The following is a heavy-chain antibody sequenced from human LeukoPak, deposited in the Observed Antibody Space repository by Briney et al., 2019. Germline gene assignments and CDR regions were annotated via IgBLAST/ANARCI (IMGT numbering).Heavy chain of an antibody. Sequence: PGGSLRLSCAASGFTFSNYAMNWVRQAPGRGLEWVSAISGSGGSTYYADSVKGRFTISRDNSKNTLYLQMNSLGAEDTAVYHCATLAVLGPSMFDYWGQGTLVSVSS. CDR3: ATLAVLGPSMFDY. J-gene: IGHJ4*02. D-gene: IGHD2-8*02. CDR2: ISGSGGST. V-gene: IGHV3-23*01. CDR1: GFTFSNYA.